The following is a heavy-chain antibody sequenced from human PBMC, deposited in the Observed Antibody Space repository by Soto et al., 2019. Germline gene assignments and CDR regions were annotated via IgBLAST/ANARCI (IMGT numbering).Heavy chain of an antibody. J-gene: IGHJ4*02. CDR2: IWNDGSIK. V-gene: IGHV3-33*01. CDR1: GFTFSGYV. Sequence: QVQLVESGGGVVQPGMSPRLSCAASGFTFSGYVMHWVRQAPGKGLAWVALIWNDGSIKYYADSVKGRFTISRDNSKNTLYLQMNSLTAEDTAVYDGARAKIARGVMAYWDFDYWGQGTLVTVSS. D-gene: IGHD3-10*01. CDR3: ARAKIARGVMAYWDFDY.